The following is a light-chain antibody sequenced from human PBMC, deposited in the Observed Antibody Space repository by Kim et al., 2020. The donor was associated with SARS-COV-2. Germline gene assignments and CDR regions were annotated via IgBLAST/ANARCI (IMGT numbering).Light chain of an antibody. Sequence: SVSPGQTASITCSGDKLGDKYVSWYQQKPGQSPVLVIYQDSQRPSGIPERFSGSNSGNTATLTISGTQAMDEADYYCQAWDSSTYVFGTGTKVTVL. CDR2: QDS. J-gene: IGLJ1*01. V-gene: IGLV3-1*01. CDR3: QAWDSSTYV. CDR1: KLGDKY.